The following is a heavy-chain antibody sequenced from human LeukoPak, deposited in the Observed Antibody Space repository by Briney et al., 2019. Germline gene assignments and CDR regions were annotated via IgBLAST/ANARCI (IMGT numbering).Heavy chain of an antibody. J-gene: IGHJ4*02. CDR2: INQDESKK. V-gene: IGHV3-7*01. CDR1: GFSFSNDW. CDR3: ARDHAYRTDY. Sequence: QSGGSLRLSCAASGFSFSNDWMCWLGQAPGKGLEWVANINQDESKKYYVDSVKGRFTISRDNAKNSLYLQMSSLRAEDTAVYYCARDHAYRTDYWGQGTLVTVSS. D-gene: IGHD2-2*01.